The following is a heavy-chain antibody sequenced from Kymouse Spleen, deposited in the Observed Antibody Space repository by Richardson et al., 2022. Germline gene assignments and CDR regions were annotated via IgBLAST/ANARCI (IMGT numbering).Heavy chain of an antibody. D-gene: IGHD3-10*01. CDR3: ARGGSGTRVYGMDV. CDR2: IWYDGSNK. V-gene: IGHV3-33*01. Sequence: QVQLVESGGGVVQPGRSLRLSCAASGFTFSSYGMHWVRQAPGKGLEWVAVIWYDGSNKYYADSVKGRFTISRDNSKNTLYLQMNSLRAEDTAVYYCARGGSGTRVYGMDVWGQGTTVTVSS. CDR1: GFTFSSYG. J-gene: IGHJ6*02.